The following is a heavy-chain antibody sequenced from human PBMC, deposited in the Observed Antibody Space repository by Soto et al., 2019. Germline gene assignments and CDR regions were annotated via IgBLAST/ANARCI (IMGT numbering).Heavy chain of an antibody. CDR3: AHRGYMYGNWDHGYFDY. J-gene: IGHJ4*02. D-gene: IGHD5-18*01. Sequence: QITLKESGPTRVRPTQTLALTCTFSGFSLTTSGVGVGWIRKTPGKALECLAVIYWDDDKRYSPSLKSRLNITKDTSKNQVVLTMADMDPVDTATYFCAHRGYMYGNWDHGYFDYWGQGTLVTVSS. V-gene: IGHV2-5*02. CDR1: GFSLTTSGVG. CDR2: IYWDDDK.